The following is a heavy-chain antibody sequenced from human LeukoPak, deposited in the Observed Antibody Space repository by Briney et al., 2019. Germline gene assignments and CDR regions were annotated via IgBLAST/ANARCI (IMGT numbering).Heavy chain of an antibody. D-gene: IGHD6-13*01. CDR2: IIPIFGTA. CDR1: GGTFSSYA. Sequence: SVKVSCKASGGTFSSYAISWVRQAPGQGLEWMGGIIPIFGTANYAQKFQGRVTITADESTSTAYMELSSLRSEDTAVYYCAVAAAPRMSYYYYMDVWGKGTTVTISS. J-gene: IGHJ6*03. CDR3: AVAAAPRMSYYYYMDV. V-gene: IGHV1-69*13.